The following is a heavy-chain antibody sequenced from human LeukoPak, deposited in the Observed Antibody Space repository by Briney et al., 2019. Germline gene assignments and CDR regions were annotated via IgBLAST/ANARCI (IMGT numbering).Heavy chain of an antibody. V-gene: IGHV4-59*12. CDR3: ARSGTRTYYYDSSGYYSLHFDY. CDR2: IYYTGNT. J-gene: IGHJ4*02. Sequence: SETLSLTCTVSGGSISNYYWNWIRQPPGKGLEWVGYIYYTGNTNYNPSLKSRVTISVDTSKNQFSLKLSSVTAADTAVYYCARSGTRTYYYDSSGYYSLHFDYWGQGTLVTVSS. CDR1: GGSISNYY. D-gene: IGHD3-22*01.